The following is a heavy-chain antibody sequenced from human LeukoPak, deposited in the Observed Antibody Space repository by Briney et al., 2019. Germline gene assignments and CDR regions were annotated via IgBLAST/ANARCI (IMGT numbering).Heavy chain of an antibody. CDR1: GFTFSSYG. D-gene: IGHD5-18*01. CDR2: IWYEGSNK. Sequence: GRSLRLSCAASGFTFSSYGMHWVRQAPGKGLEWVAVIWYEGSNKYYADSVKGRFTISRDNSKNTLYLQMNSLRAEDTAVYYCARAYIQSYGLDYWGQGTLVTVSS. CDR3: ARAYIQSYGLDY. J-gene: IGHJ4*02. V-gene: IGHV3-33*01.